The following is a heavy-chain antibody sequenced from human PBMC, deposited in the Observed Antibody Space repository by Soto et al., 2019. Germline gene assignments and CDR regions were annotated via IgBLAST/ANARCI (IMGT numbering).Heavy chain of an antibody. J-gene: IGHJ4*02. Sequence: PSETLSLTCTVSGGSMSNHYWGWIRQPPGKGLEWIGYIYYSGATNYNPALKSRVTISVDTSKNQFSLKLSSVTAADTAVYYCARVHCSGGSCYDLFDYWGQGTLVTVSS. CDR1: GGSMSNHY. CDR2: IYYSGAT. V-gene: IGHV4-59*11. CDR3: ARVHCSGGSCYDLFDY. D-gene: IGHD2-15*01.